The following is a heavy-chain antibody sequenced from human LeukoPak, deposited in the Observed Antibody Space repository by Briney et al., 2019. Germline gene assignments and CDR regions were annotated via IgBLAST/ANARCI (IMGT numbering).Heavy chain of an antibody. J-gene: IGHJ4*02. Sequence: GGSLRLSCAASGFTFSSYSMNWVRQAPGKGLEWVSSISSSSSYIYYADSVKGRFTISRDNAKNSLYLQMNSLRAEDTAVYYCTRKTDYGDYSDYWGQGTLVTVSS. CDR2: ISSSSSYI. V-gene: IGHV3-21*01. D-gene: IGHD4-17*01. CDR1: GFTFSSYS. CDR3: TRKTDYGDYSDY.